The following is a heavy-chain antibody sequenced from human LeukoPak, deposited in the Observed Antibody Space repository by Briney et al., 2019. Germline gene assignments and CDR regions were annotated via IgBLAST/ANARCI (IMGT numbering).Heavy chain of an antibody. CDR2: IKQDGSEK. V-gene: IGHV3-7*01. Sequence: GGSLRLSCAASGFTFSSYWMSWVRQAPGKGLEWVANIKQDGSEKYYVDSVKGRFTISRDNAKNSLYLQMNSLRAEDTAVYYCAKAREMYSSSWYFPFDYWGQGTLVTVSS. CDR3: AKAREMYSSSWYFPFDY. D-gene: IGHD6-13*01. CDR1: GFTFSSYW. J-gene: IGHJ4*02.